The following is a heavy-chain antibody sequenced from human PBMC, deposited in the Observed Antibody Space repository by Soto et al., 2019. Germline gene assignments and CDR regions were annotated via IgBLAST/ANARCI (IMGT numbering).Heavy chain of an antibody. D-gene: IGHD3-16*01. CDR3: ARGPYVQDY. CDR1: GFTFSSYA. V-gene: IGHV3-30-3*01. Sequence: PGGSLRLSCAASGFTFSSYAMHWVRQAPGKGLEWVAVISYDGSNKYYADSVKGRFTISRDNSKNTLYLQMNSLRAEDTAVYYCARGPYVQDYWGQGTLVTVSS. J-gene: IGHJ4*02. CDR2: ISYDGSNK.